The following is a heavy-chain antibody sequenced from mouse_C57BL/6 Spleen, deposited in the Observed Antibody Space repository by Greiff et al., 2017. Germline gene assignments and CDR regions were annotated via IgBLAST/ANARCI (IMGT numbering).Heavy chain of an antibody. CDR3: ARSGDYGVYFDY. V-gene: IGHV1-69*01. CDR1: GYTFTSYW. CDR2: IDPSDSYT. Sequence: VQLQQPGAELVMPGASVKLSCKASGYTFTSYWMHWVKQRPGQGLEWIGEIDPSDSYTNYNQKFKGKSTLTVDKSSSTAYMQLSSLTSEDSAVYYCARSGDYGVYFDYWGQGTTLTVSS. D-gene: IGHD2-4*01. J-gene: IGHJ2*01.